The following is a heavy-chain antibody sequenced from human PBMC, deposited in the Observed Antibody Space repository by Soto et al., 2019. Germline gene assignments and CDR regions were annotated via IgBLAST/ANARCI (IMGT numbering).Heavy chain of an antibody. D-gene: IGHD3-10*01. CDR1: GYTFTSYG. Sequence: KVSCKASGYTFTSYGISWVRQMPGKGLEWMGRIDPSDSYTNYSPSFQGHVTISADKSISTAYLQWSSLKASDTAMYYCARLAMVRGVSTYGMDVWGQGTTVTVS. CDR2: IDPSDSYT. V-gene: IGHV5-10-1*01. J-gene: IGHJ6*02. CDR3: ARLAMVRGVSTYGMDV.